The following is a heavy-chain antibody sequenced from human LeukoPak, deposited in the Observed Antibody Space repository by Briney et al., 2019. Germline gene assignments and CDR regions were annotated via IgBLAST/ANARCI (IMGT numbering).Heavy chain of an antibody. CDR2: ISSSSSYI. V-gene: IGHV3-21*01. CDR3: ARDGRPAQQLATYYYYYGIDV. Sequence: GGSLRLSCAASGFTFSSYSMNWVRQAPGKGLEWVSSISSSSSYIYYADSVKGRFTISRDNAKNSLYLQMNSLRAEDTAVYYCARDGRPAQQLATYYYYYGIDVWGQGTTVTVSS. D-gene: IGHD6-13*01. J-gene: IGHJ6*02. CDR1: GFTFSSYS.